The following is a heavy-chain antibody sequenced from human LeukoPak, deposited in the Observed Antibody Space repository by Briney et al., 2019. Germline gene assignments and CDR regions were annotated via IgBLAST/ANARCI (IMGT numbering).Heavy chain of an antibody. J-gene: IGHJ1*01. CDR1: GFTFSSYA. V-gene: IGHV3-23*01. CDR3: AAGTAAAEYFQH. CDR2: ISGNGGST. D-gene: IGHD1-7*01. Sequence: RGSLRLSCAASGFTFSSYAMSWVRQAPGKGLEWVSAISGNGGSTYYADSVKRRFPISRDNSKNTLYLQMNSLRAEDTAVYYCAAGTAAAEYFQHWGQGTLVTVSS.